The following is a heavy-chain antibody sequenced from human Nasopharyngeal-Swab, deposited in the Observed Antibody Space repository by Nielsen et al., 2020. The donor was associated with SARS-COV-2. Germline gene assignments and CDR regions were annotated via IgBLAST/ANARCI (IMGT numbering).Heavy chain of an antibody. CDR3: AKAPTMVRGVLDY. V-gene: IGHV3-9*01. Sequence: SLKISCAASGFTFDDYAMHWVRQAPGKGLECVSGISWNSGSIGYADSVKGRFTISRDNAKNSLYLQMNSLRAEDTALYYCAKAPTMVRGVLDYWGQGTLVTVSS. J-gene: IGHJ4*02. CDR1: GFTFDDYA. CDR2: ISWNSGSI. D-gene: IGHD3-10*01.